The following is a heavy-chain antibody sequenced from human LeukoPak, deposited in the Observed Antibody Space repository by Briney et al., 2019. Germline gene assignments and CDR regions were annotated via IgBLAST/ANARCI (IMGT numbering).Heavy chain of an antibody. CDR3: ARDRGDPDYYFDQ. V-gene: IGHV3-33*01. CDR2: VWYDGSEK. Sequence: PGRSLRLSCAASGSTFSSYGIHWVRQAPGKGLEWVAVVWYDGSEKYYADSVKGRFTISRDNSKNTLYLQMNSLRAEDTAIYYCARDRGDPDYYFDQWGQGTLVTVSS. J-gene: IGHJ4*02. CDR1: GSTFSSYG. D-gene: IGHD7-27*01.